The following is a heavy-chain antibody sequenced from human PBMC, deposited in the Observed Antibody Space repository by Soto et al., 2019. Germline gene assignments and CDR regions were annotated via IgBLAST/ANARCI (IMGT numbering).Heavy chain of an antibody. D-gene: IGHD6-19*01. CDR2: ISAYNGNT. CDR1: GYSFTNYG. V-gene: IGHV1-18*01. Sequence: QDQLVQSGVEVKKPGASVKVSCKASGYSFTNYGITWVRQAPGQGFEWMGWISAYNGNTNYAQKFQGRVTMTTDASTCTAYLELRSLRSDDTAVYYCARDRGVAPPVAGNTHYYYYMDVGGKGTTVTVSS. J-gene: IGHJ6*03. CDR3: ARDRGVAPPVAGNTHYYYYMDV.